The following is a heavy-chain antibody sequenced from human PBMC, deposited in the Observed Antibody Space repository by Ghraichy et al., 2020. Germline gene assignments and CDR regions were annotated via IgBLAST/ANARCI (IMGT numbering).Heavy chain of an antibody. CDR1: GFTFSSYS. D-gene: IGHD3-10*01. Sequence: GGSLRLSCEASGFTFSSYSMNWVRQAPGKGLEWVSSITSSSNYIFYADSVKGRFTTSRDNANNALYLQMNSLRAEDTAVYYCARDRPYGSGSDFDYWGQGTLVTVSS. CDR2: ITSSSNYI. J-gene: IGHJ4*02. CDR3: ARDRPYGSGSDFDY. V-gene: IGHV3-21*01.